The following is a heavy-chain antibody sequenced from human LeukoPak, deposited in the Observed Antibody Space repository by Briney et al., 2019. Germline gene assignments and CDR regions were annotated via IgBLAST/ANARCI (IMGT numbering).Heavy chain of an antibody. Sequence: PGGSLRLSCAASGFTFSSHWMHWVRQAPGKGLEWVSAIGGSGKYTYYADSVKGRFTISRDNSKNTLYLQMNSLRDEDTALYYCAKDAVGGDSPYYFDYWGQGTLNTVSS. CDR3: AKDAVGGDSPYYFDY. D-gene: IGHD2-21*02. CDR1: GFTFSSHW. CDR2: IGGSGKYT. J-gene: IGHJ4*02. V-gene: IGHV3-23*01.